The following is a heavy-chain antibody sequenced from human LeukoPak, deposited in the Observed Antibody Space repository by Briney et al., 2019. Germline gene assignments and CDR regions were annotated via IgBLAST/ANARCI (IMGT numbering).Heavy chain of an antibody. CDR1: GYTFTSYG. CDR3: ARASVPRARDVVVIANTGGRLDP. Sequence: ASVKVSCKASGYTFTSYGISWVRQAPGQGLEWMGWISAYNSNTNYAQKLQGRVTMTTDTSTSTAYMELRSLRSDDTAVYYCARASVPRARDVVVIANTGGRLDPWGQGTLVTVSS. V-gene: IGHV1-18*01. D-gene: IGHD2-21*01. J-gene: IGHJ5*02. CDR2: ISAYNSNT.